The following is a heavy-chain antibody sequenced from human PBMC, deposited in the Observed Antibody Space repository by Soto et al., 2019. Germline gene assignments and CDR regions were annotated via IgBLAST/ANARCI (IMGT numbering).Heavy chain of an antibody. CDR1: GFNFSYYP. Sequence: QVQLVEYGGGVVQPGRSLRLSCLASGFNFSYYPIHWVRQAPGKGLEWVARLWHDGSNKYYAESERGRFSISRENLKNTVYLQMDSLRADDTAVDYCEGPRDFTFWSDYAVWGQGATVIV. V-gene: IGHV3-33*03. CDR3: EGPRDFTFWSDYAV. D-gene: IGHD3-3*01. CDR2: LWHDGSNK. J-gene: IGHJ6*02.